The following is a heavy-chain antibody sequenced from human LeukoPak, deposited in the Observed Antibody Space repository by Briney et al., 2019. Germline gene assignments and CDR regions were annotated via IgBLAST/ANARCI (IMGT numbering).Heavy chain of an antibody. J-gene: IGHJ5*02. D-gene: IGHD4-17*01. CDR2: IYSGGST. CDR3: ARDRVDYGDYNWFDP. CDR1: GFTVSSNY. V-gene: IGHV3-66*01. Sequence: GGSLRLSCAASGFTVSSNYMIWVRQAPGKGLEWVSVIYSGGSTYYADSVKGRFTISRDNSKNTLYLQMNSLRAEDTAVYCCARDRVDYGDYNWFDPWGQGTLVTVSS.